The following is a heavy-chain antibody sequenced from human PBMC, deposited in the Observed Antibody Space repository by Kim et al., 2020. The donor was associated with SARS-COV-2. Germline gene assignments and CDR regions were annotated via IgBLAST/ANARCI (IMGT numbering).Heavy chain of an antibody. CDR2: T. CDR3: AGGRTRYYYDY. Sequence: TYPTPSLKSRVTISVDTSKNQFSLKLSSVTAADTAVYYCAGGRTRYYYDYWGQGTLVTVSS. V-gene: IGHV4-31*02. J-gene: IGHJ4*02. D-gene: IGHD1-1*01.